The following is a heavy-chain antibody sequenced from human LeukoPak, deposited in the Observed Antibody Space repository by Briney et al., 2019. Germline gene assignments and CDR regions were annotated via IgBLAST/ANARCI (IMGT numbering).Heavy chain of an antibody. CDR3: ARGAVRGAHYYYGMDV. CDR2: ISAYNGNT. J-gene: IGHJ6*02. D-gene: IGHD3-10*01. V-gene: IGHV1-18*01. Sequence: ASVKVSCKASGYTFTSYGISWVRQAPRQALEWVGWISAYNGNTNYAQKLQGRVNMTTHTTTSTAYMELRSLRSDDTAVYYCARGAVRGAHYYYGMDVWGQGTTVTVSS. CDR1: GYTFTSYG.